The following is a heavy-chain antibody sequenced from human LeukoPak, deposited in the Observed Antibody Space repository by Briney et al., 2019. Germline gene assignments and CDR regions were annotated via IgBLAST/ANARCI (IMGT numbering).Heavy chain of an antibody. CDR1: GGSISSISYY. J-gene: IGHJ4*02. CDR3: ARSLHISAPFDV. D-gene: IGHD2-21*01. V-gene: IGHV4-39*01. CDR2: MYYSGST. Sequence: SETLSLTCTVSGGSISSISYYWGWIRQPPGKGLEWIVSMYYSGSTYYNPSLKSRVTISVDTSNNQFSLKLSSVTAADTAVYYCARSLHISAPFDVWGQGTLVTVSS.